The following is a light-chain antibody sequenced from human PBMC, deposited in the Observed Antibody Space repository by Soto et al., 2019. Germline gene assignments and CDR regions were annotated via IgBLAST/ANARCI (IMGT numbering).Light chain of an antibody. CDR3: QSYDNSVSLV. CDR2: GNN. V-gene: IGLV1-40*01. Sequence: QLVLTQPPSVSGAPGQRVTISCTGTTSNIGADYDVHWYQHLPGTAPKLVIYGNNIRPSGVPDRFSGSKSGASAYLAITGLQAEDEADYYCQSYDNSVSLVFGGGTKLTVL. CDR1: TSNIGADYD. J-gene: IGLJ2*01.